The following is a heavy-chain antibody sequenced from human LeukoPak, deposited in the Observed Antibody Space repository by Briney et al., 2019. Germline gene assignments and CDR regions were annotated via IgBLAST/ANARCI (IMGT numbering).Heavy chain of an antibody. D-gene: IGHD3-22*01. Sequence: GGSLRLSGAVSGITLSNYGMSWVRQAPGKGLEWVAGISGSGGSTNYADSVKGRFTISRDSRKNTLYLQMNSLRAEDTAVYFCAKRGVVIRVILVGFHKEAYYFDSWGQGALVTVSS. CDR1: GITLSNYG. V-gene: IGHV3-23*01. CDR3: AKRGVVIRVILVGFHKEAYYFDS. J-gene: IGHJ4*02. CDR2: ISGSGGST.